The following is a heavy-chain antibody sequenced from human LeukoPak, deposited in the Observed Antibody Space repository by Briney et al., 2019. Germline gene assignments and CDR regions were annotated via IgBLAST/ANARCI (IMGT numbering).Heavy chain of an antibody. CDR2: VWYDDAVK. CDR1: GFTFSNYG. CDR3: ARDGDDTSGYFSPFDY. Sequence: PGGSLRLSCAASGFTFSNYGVHWVRQAPGKGLEWLAVVWYDDAVKNYADSVKGRFTISRDNSKNTLFLQMNNLSAEDTALYYCARDGDDTSGYFSPFDYWGQGTLVTVSS. D-gene: IGHD3-22*01. J-gene: IGHJ4*02. V-gene: IGHV3-33*01.